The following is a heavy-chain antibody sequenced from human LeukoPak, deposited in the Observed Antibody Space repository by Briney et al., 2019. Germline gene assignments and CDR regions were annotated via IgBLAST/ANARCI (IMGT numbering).Heavy chain of an antibody. Sequence: ASVKVSCKVSGYTLTELSMHWVRQAPGKGLEWVGGFDPEDGETIYAQKFQGRVTMTEDTSTDTAYMELSSLRSEDTAVYYCATPRSKDSGWTFDYWGQGTLVTVSS. V-gene: IGHV1-24*01. J-gene: IGHJ4*02. CDR1: GYTLTELS. CDR3: ATPRSKDSGWTFDY. D-gene: IGHD3-22*01. CDR2: FDPEDGET.